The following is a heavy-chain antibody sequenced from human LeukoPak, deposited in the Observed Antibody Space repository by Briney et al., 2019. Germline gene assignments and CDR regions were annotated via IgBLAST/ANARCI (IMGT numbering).Heavy chain of an antibody. D-gene: IGHD6-19*01. CDR3: ASGWYSSGWLSYYYYGMDV. CDR2: IIPIFGTA. CDR1: GGTFSSYA. V-gene: IGHV1-69*13. J-gene: IGHJ6*02. Sequence: SVKVSCKASGGTFSSYAIGWVRQAPGQGLEWMGGIIPIFGTANYAQKFQGRVTITADESTSTAYMELSSLRSEDTAVYYCASGWYSSGWLSYYYYGMDVWGQGTTVTVSS.